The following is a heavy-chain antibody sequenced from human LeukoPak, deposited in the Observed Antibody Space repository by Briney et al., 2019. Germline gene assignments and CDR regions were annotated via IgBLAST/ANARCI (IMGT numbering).Heavy chain of an antibody. V-gene: IGHV7-4-1*02. CDR1: GYTVTSYA. CDR2: INTNTGNP. Sequence: ASVKVSCKASGYTVTSYAMNWVRQAPGQGLEGMGWINTNTGNPTYAQGFTGRFVFSLDTSVSPAYLQISSLKAEDTAVYYCARGQLGSRGAFDIWGQGTMLTVSS. D-gene: IGHD7-27*01. J-gene: IGHJ3*02. CDR3: ARGQLGSRGAFDI.